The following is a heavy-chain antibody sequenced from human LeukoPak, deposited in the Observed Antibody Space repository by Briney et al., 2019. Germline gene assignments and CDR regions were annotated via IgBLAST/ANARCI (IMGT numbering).Heavy chain of an antibody. Sequence: GGSLRLSCAASGFTFDDYGMSWVRQAPGKGLEWVTGINWNGGSTGYADSVKGRFTISRDNAKNSLYLQMNSLRAEDTALYYCARSYSYGPFDYWGQGTLVTVSS. CDR2: INWNGGST. CDR1: GFTFDDYG. V-gene: IGHV3-20*04. D-gene: IGHD5-18*01. CDR3: ARSYSYGPFDY. J-gene: IGHJ4*02.